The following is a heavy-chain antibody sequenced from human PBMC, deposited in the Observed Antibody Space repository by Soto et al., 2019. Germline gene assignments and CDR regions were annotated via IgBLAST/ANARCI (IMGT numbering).Heavy chain of an antibody. J-gene: IGHJ4*02. CDR2: INHSGST. V-gene: IGHV4-34*01. D-gene: IGHD3-3*01. Sequence: QVQLQQWGAGLLKPSETLSLTCAVYGGSFSDYSWSWIRQPPGKGLECFWEINHSGSTNYNPSLKSRVTISVDTSKNQFSLKLSSVTAADTAVYYCARGRRSFTIFGVVPYYFDYWGQGTLVTVSS. CDR3: ARGRRSFTIFGVVPYYFDY. CDR1: GGSFSDYS.